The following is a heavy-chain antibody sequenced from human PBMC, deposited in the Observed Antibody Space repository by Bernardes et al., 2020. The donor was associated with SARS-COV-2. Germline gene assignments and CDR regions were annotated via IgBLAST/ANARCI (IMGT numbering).Heavy chain of an antibody. D-gene: IGHD4-17*01. CDR3: ARGGYGDYEGYFDL. J-gene: IGHJ2*01. CDR1: GGSISSSSYY. V-gene: IGHV4-39*01. Sequence: SETLSLTCTVSGGSISSSSYYWGWIRQPPGKGLEWIGSIYYSGSTYYNPSLKSRVTISVDTSKNQFSLKLSSVTAADTAVYYCARGGYGDYEGYFDLWGRGTLVTVSS. CDR2: IYYSGST.